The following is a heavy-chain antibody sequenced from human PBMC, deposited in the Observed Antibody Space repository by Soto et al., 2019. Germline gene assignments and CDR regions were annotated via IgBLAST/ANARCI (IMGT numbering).Heavy chain of an antibody. CDR3: ARVNYRDTAMDYYYYYGMDV. J-gene: IGHJ6*02. V-gene: IGHV1-18*01. Sequence: GASVKVSCKASGYTFTSYGISWVRQAPGQGLEWMGWISAYNGNTNYAQKLQGRVTMTTDTSTSTAYMELRSLRSDDTAVYYCARVNYRDTAMDYYYYYGMDVWGQGTTVTVSS. CDR1: GYTFTSYG. D-gene: IGHD5-18*01. CDR2: ISAYNGNT.